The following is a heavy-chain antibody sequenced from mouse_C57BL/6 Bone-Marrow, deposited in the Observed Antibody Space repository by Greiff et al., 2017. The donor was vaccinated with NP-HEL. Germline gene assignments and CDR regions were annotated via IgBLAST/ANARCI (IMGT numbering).Heavy chain of an antibody. J-gene: IGHJ4*01. CDR2: IDPSDSET. V-gene: IGHV1-52*01. CDR3: ARDGVTTVSRDYAMDY. Sequence: QVQLQQPGAELVRPGSSVKLSCKASGYTFTSYWMHWVKQRPIQGLEWIGNIDPSDSETHYNQQFKDKATLTVDKSSSTAYMQLSSLTSEDSAVYYCARDGVTTVSRDYAMDYWGQGTSVTVSS. D-gene: IGHD1-1*01. CDR1: GYTFTSYW.